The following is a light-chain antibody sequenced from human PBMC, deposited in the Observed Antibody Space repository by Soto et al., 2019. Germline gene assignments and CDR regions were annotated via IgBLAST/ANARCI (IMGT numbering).Light chain of an antibody. CDR2: GAS. CDR3: QQYGSSPWT. Sequence: EIVLTQSPGTLSLSPGERATLSCRASQSVSTTYLAWYQQKPGQAPRLLIYGASSRATGIPDRFSGSGSGTDFIRTISRLEPEDSAVYYCQQYGSSPWTFGQGTKVEIK. CDR1: QSVSTTY. V-gene: IGKV3-20*01. J-gene: IGKJ1*01.